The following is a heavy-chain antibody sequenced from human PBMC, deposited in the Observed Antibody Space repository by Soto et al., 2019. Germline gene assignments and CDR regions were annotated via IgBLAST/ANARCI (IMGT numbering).Heavy chain of an antibody. Sequence: EVQLLESGGGLVQPGESLRLSCAGSGFTFNNYAMTWVRQAPGKGPEWVSAISGAGDTTYYADSVKGRFTISRDNSKNTLYLQMNSRRAEDTAVYYCAKHGPQYSSSLTHYWGQGTLVTVSS. D-gene: IGHD6-13*01. CDR3: AKHGPQYSSSLTHY. J-gene: IGHJ4*02. CDR1: GFTFNNYA. CDR2: ISGAGDTT. V-gene: IGHV3-23*01.